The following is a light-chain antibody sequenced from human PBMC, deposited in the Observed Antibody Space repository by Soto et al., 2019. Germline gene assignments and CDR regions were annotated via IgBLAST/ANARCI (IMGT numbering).Light chain of an antibody. CDR2: NTF. V-gene: IGKV3-20*01. CDR1: QSFSTSY. J-gene: IGKJ3*01. Sequence: EIELTQSPGTLSLTPGDRATLSCRASQSFSTSYLAWYQHKPGQAPRLLIHNTFTRATGIPDRFSGSGSGTDFTLTISRLEPEDFAVYYCQQYGGSPFTFGPGTKVDIK. CDR3: QQYGGSPFT.